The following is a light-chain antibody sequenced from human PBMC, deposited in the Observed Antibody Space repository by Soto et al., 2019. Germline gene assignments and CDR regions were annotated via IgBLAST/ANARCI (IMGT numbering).Light chain of an antibody. CDR2: GAS. V-gene: IGKV3-15*01. CDR1: QSVSSN. J-gene: IGKJ2*01. Sequence: EIVMTQSPVTLSVSPGERATLSCRASQSVSSNLAWYQQKPGQAPRLLIYGASTRATGIPARFSGSGSGTEFTLTISSLQSEDFAVYYCQQYNSWPQFTFGQGTKLEI. CDR3: QQYNSWPQFT.